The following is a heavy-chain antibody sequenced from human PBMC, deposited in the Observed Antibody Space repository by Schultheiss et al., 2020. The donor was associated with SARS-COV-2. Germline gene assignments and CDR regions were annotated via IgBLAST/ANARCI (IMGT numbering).Heavy chain of an antibody. V-gene: IGHV4-59*12. Sequence: SETLSLTCTVSGGSISSYYWSWIRQPPGKGLEWIGSIYHSGSTYYNPSLKSRVTISVDTSKNQFSLKLSSVTAADTAVYYCARDLNDFWSGYWGDYFDYWGQGTLVTVSS. D-gene: IGHD3-3*01. J-gene: IGHJ4*02. CDR1: GGSISSYY. CDR2: IYHSGST. CDR3: ARDLNDFWSGYWGDYFDY.